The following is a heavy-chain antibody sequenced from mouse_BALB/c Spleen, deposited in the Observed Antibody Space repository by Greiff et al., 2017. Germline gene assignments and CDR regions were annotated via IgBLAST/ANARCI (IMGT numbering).Heavy chain of an antibody. J-gene: IGHJ4*01. Sequence: EVQLQQSGPSLVKPSQTLSLTCSVTGDSITSGYWNWIRKFPGNKLEYMGYISYSGSTYYNPSLKSRISITRDTSKNQYYLQLNSVTTEDTATYYCARYIYYDYDAYYYAMDYWGQGTSVTVSS. D-gene: IGHD2-4*01. V-gene: IGHV3-8*02. CDR3: ARYIYYDYDAYYYAMDY. CDR2: ISYSGST. CDR1: GDSITSGY.